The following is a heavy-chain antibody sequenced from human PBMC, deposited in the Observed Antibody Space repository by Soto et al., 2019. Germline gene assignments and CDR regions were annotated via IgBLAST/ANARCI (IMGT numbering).Heavy chain of an antibody. J-gene: IGHJ5*02. D-gene: IGHD6-19*01. CDR3: ARHAQWLVEEYNWFDP. CDR2: IDPSDSYT. CDR1: GYSFTSYW. V-gene: IGHV5-10-1*01. Sequence: LGESLKISCKGSGYSFTSYWISWVRQMPGKGLEWMGRIDPSDSYTNYSPSFQGHVTISADKSISTAYLQWSSLKASDTAMYYCARHAQWLVEEYNWFDPWGQGTLVTVSS.